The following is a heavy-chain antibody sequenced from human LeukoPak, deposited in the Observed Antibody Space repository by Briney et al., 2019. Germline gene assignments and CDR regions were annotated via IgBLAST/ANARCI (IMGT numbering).Heavy chain of an antibody. D-gene: IGHD3-22*01. Sequence: SETLSLTCTVSGYSISGGYYWGWIRQPPGKGLEWIGSIYHSGSTYYNPSLKSRVTISVDTSKNQFSLKLSSVTAADTAVYYCARGAYDDAFDIWGQGTMVTVSS. V-gene: IGHV4-38-2*02. J-gene: IGHJ3*02. CDR2: IYHSGST. CDR3: ARGAYDDAFDI. CDR1: GYSISGGYY.